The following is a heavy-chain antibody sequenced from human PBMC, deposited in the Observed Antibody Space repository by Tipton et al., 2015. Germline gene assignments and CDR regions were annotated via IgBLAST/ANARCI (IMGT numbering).Heavy chain of an antibody. CDR1: GGSFSDYY. D-gene: IGHD3-22*01. J-gene: IGHJ1*01. CDR2: IYYSGST. V-gene: IGHV4-59*01. CDR3: ARASMIQGYYHDSSRYYLFNS. Sequence: GLVKPSETLSLTCTVSGGSFSDYYWSWIRQSPGEGLEWIGYIYYSGSTNYNPSLRSRVAMSMDTSKNQFSLKLSSVIAADTAVYYCARASMIQGYYHDSSRYYLFNSWGQGTLVTVSS.